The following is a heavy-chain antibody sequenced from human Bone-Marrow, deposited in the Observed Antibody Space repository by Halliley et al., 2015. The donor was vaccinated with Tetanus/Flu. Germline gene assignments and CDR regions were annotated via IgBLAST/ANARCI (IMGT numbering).Heavy chain of an antibody. V-gene: IGHV3-74*01. CDR3: ARGGGSYYYAMDV. Sequence: CAASGFTFRSHWMHWVRQAPGRGLVWVSRIHTDGSSTSYVDSVKGRFTVSRDNGKNTLYLQMNGLRAEDTAVYYCARGGGSYYYAMDVWGQGTTVSVSS. CDR1: GFTFRSHW. D-gene: IGHD1-26*01. J-gene: IGHJ6*02. CDR2: IHTDGSST.